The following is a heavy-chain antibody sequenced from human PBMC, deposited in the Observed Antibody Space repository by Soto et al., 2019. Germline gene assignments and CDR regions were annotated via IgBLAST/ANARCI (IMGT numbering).Heavy chain of an antibody. J-gene: IGHJ6*02. CDR3: ARVVSRSWQDRRPNYYGMDV. CDR2: IIPIFGTA. Sequence: QVQLVQSGAEVKKPGSSVKVSCKASGGTFSSYAISWVRQAPGQGLEWMGGIIPIFGTANYAQKFQCRVTITADETTSTAYMELSSLSSEDTDVYYCARVVSRSWQDRRPNYYGMDVWGQGTTVTVSS. V-gene: IGHV1-69*01. CDR1: GGTFSSYA. D-gene: IGHD6-13*01.